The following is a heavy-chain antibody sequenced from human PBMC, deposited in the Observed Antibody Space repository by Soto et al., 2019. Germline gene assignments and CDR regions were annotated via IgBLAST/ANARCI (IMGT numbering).Heavy chain of an antibody. J-gene: IGHJ6*02. CDR1: GFTSDDYDYA. Sequence: PGGSLRLSCTFSGFTSDDYDYALTWVRQAPGKGLQWLGLIRGSTYGGTTEYAASVEGRFTISRDDSKGIAYLQMNSLKTEDTAVYYCSRDGDFYGLDVWGQGTTVTVSS. D-gene: IGHD3-3*01. CDR2: IRGSTYGGTT. V-gene: IGHV3-49*04. CDR3: SRDGDFYGLDV.